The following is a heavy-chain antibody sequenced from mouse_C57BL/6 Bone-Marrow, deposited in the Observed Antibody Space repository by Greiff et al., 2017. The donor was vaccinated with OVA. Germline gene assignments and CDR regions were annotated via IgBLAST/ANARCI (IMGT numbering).Heavy chain of an antibody. CDR1: GFTFSDYG. Sequence: EVQLVESGGGLVQPGGSLKLSCAASGFTFSDYGMAWVRQAPRKGPEWVAFISNLAYSIYYADTVTGRFTIPRENAKNTLYLEVSSLRSEHTAMYYCARSSSIYYGNSYAMDYWGQGTSVTVSS. D-gene: IGHD2-1*01. CDR2: ISNLAYSI. V-gene: IGHV5-15*01. J-gene: IGHJ4*01. CDR3: ARSSSIYYGNSYAMDY.